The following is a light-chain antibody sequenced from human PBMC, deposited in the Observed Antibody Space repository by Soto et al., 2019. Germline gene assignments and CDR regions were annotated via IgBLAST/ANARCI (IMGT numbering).Light chain of an antibody. Sequence: QSALTQPASVSGSPGQSITISCTGTSSDVGAYNYVSWYQQYPGKAPKVMIYDVSNRPSGVSNRFSGSKSGNTASLTISGLQAEDEAAYYCCSYTTSSTVVFGGGTKLTVL. CDR3: CSYTTSSTVV. CDR1: SSDVGAYNY. V-gene: IGLV2-14*01. CDR2: DVS. J-gene: IGLJ2*01.